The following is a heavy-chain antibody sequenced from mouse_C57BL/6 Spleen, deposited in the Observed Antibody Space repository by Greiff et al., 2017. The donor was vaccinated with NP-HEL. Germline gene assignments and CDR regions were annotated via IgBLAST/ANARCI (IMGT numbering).Heavy chain of an antibody. J-gene: IGHJ4*01. CDR3: AIFITTVVGAMDY. CDR2: IDPSDSYT. V-gene: IGHV1-69*01. D-gene: IGHD1-1*01. Sequence: QVQLQQPGAELVMPGASVKLSCKASGYTFTSYWMHWVKQRPGQGLEWIGEIDPSDSYTNYNQKFKGKSTLTVDKSSSTAYMQLSSLTSEDSAVYYCAIFITTVVGAMDYWGQGTSVTVSS. CDR1: GYTFTSYW.